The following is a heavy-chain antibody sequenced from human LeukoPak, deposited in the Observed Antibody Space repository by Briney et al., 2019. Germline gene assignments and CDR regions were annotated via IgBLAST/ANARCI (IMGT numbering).Heavy chain of an antibody. J-gene: IGHJ5*02. CDR1: GGSISSGDYF. Sequence: PSETLSLTCSVSGGSISSGDYFWTWIRQPPGKGLEYIGYIYYSGTTYYNPSLKSRITMSVDMSANQFSLRLTSVSAADTAVYYCARGREYCSSTSCYTWFDPWGQGTLVTVSS. D-gene: IGHD2-2*02. CDR3: ARGREYCSSTSCYTWFDP. V-gene: IGHV4-30-4*01. CDR2: IYYSGTT.